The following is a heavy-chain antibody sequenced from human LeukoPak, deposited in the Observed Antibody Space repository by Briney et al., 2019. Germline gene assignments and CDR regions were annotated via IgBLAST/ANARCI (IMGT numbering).Heavy chain of an antibody. Sequence: GASVKVSCKASGYTFSNYGVSWVRQAPGQGLEWMAWIAGDRIYAPQFQGRLIISTDPSTSTAYMELRSLRSDDTAVYYCARDFWNLYENNDSNRDFDNWGLGTLLTVSS. J-gene: IGHJ4*02. CDR2: IAGDR. V-gene: IGHV1-18*01. CDR1: GYTFSNYG. D-gene: IGHD7-27*01. CDR3: ARDFWNLYENNDSNRDFDN.